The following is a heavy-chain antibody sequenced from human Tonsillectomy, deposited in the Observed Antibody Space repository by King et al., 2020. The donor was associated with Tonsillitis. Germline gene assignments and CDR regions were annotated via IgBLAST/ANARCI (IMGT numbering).Heavy chain of an antibody. CDR2: ISYDGSNK. CDR1: GFTFSSYD. V-gene: IGHV3-30*18. CDR3: AKDLYYYDSSGYLDS. Sequence: VQLVESGGGVVQPGRSLRLSCAASGFTFSSYDMHWVRQAPGKGLEWVAVISYDGSNKYYTDSVKGRFTISRDYSKNTLYLQMNSLRAEDTAVYYCAKDLYYYDSSGYLDSWGQGTLVTVSS. J-gene: IGHJ4*02. D-gene: IGHD3-22*01.